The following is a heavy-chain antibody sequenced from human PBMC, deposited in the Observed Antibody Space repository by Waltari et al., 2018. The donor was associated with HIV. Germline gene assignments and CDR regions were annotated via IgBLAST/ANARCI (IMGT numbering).Heavy chain of an antibody. J-gene: IGHJ4*02. CDR1: GFTFSSYS. CDR3: ARDLRFGSYLFDY. D-gene: IGHD1-26*01. V-gene: IGHV3-21*01. Sequence: EVQLVESGGGLVKPGGSLRLSCAASGFTFSSYSMNWVRQAPGKGLEWVSSISSSSSYIYYADSVKGRFTISRDNAKNSLYLQMNSLRAEDTAVYYCARDLRFGSYLFDYWGQGTLVTVSS. CDR2: ISSSSSYI.